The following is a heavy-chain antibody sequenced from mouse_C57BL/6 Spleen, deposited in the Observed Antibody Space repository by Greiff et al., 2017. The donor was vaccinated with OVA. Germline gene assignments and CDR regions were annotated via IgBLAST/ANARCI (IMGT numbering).Heavy chain of an antibody. CDR1: GYTFTSYW. D-gene: IGHD1-1*01. J-gene: IGHJ1*03. V-gene: IGHV1-61*01. CDR3: ARLILRSYWYFDV. CDR2: IYPSDSET. Sequence: QVQLQQPGAELVRPGSSVKLSCKASGYTFTSYWMDWVKQRPGQGLEWIGNIYPSDSETHYNQKFKDKATLTVDKSSSTAYMQLSSLTSEDSAVYYCARLILRSYWYFDVWGTGTTVTVSS.